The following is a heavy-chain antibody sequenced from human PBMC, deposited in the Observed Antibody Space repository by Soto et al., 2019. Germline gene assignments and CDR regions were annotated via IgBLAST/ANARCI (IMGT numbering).Heavy chain of an antibody. Sequence: PSETLSLTCTVSGGSISSGDYYWSWIRQPPGKGLEWIGYIYYSGSTYYNPSLKSRVTISVDTSKNQFSLKLSSGTAADTAVYYCAPVGIYCSGGRCYTPGNWFDPWGQGTLVTVSS. CDR2: IYYSGST. CDR3: APVGIYCSGGRCYTPGNWFDP. D-gene: IGHD2-15*01. V-gene: IGHV4-30-4*01. CDR1: GGSISSGDYY. J-gene: IGHJ5*02.